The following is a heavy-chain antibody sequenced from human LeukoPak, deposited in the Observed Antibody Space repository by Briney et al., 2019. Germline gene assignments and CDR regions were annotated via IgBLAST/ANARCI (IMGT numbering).Heavy chain of an antibody. V-gene: IGHV3-48*03. D-gene: IGHD4-17*01. J-gene: IGHJ4*02. CDR3: ARDGSVYGDDY. CDR2: ISSSGSTI. CDR1: GFTFSSYE. Sequence: GGSLRLSCAASGFTFSSYEMNWVRQAPGKGLEWVSYISSSGSTIYYADSVKGRFTISRDNAKNSLYLQMNSLRAEDTAAYYYARDGSVYGDDYWGQGTLVTVSS.